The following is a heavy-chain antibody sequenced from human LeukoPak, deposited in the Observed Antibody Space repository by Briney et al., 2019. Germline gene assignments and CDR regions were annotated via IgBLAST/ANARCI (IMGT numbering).Heavy chain of an antibody. CDR2: INPSGGST. D-gene: IGHD1-26*01. J-gene: IGHJ4*02. CDR3: ARDGGGRYSRGYFDY. V-gene: IGHV1-46*01. CDR1: GSTFTSYY. Sequence: ASVKVSCKASGSTFTSYYMHWVRQAPGQGLEWMGIINPSGGSTSYAQKFQGRVTMTRDTSTSTVYMELSSLRSEDTAVYYCARDGGGRYSRGYFDYWGQGTLVTVSS.